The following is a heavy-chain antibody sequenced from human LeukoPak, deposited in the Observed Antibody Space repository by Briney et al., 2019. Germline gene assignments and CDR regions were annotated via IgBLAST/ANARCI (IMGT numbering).Heavy chain of an antibody. J-gene: IGHJ4*02. Sequence: GGSLRLSCAASGFTFSSYAMHWVRQAPGKGLEWVAVISYDGSNKYYADSVKGRFTISRDNSKNTLYLQMNSLRAEDTAVYYCAREAYSGYWGQGTLVTVSS. V-gene: IGHV3-30-3*01. CDR2: ISYDGSNK. D-gene: IGHD2-21*01. CDR3: AREAYSGY. CDR1: GFTFSSYA.